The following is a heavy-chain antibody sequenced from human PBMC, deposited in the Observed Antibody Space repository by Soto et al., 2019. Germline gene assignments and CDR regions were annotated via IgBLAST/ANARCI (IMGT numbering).Heavy chain of an antibody. D-gene: IGHD2-2*01. CDR2: ISSNGGST. V-gene: IGHV3-64*01. J-gene: IGHJ4*02. CDR3: ARDSGYCSSTSCPFDY. Sequence: EVQLVESGGGLVQPGGSLRLSCAASGFTFSSYAMHWVRQAPGKGLEYVSAISSNGGSTYYANSVKGRFTIPRDNSKNTLYLQMGSLRAEDMAVYYCARDSGYCSSTSCPFDYWGQGTLVTVSS. CDR1: GFTFSSYA.